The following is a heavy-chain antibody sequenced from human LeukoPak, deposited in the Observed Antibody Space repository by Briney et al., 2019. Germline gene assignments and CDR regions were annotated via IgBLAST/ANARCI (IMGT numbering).Heavy chain of an antibody. Sequence: GGSLRLSCAASGFTFSSYWMSWVRQAPGKGLEWVANIKQDGSEKYYVDSVKGRFTISRDNAKNSLYLQMNSLRAEDTAAYYCARDSDSSSYYDNWFDPWGQGTLVTVSS. CDR2: IKQDGSEK. CDR3: ARDSDSSSYYDNWFDP. CDR1: GFTFSSYW. D-gene: IGHD6-6*01. J-gene: IGHJ5*02. V-gene: IGHV3-7*01.